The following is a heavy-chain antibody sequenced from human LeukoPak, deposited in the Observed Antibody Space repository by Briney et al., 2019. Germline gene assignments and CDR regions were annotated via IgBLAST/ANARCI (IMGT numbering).Heavy chain of an antibody. CDR2: ISAYNGNT. CDR1: GYTFSGYY. D-gene: IGHD2-21*02. Sequence: ASVKVSCKASGYTFSGYYIHWVRQAPGQGLEWMGWISAYNGNTNYAQKLQGRVTMTTDTSTSTAYMELRSLRSDDTAVYYCARDPLAYCAGDCYHRFFDYWGQGTLVTVSS. CDR3: ARDPLAYCAGDCYHRFFDY. J-gene: IGHJ4*02. V-gene: IGHV1-18*04.